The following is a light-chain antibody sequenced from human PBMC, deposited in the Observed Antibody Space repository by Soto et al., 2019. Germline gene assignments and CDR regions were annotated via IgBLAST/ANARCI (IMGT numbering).Light chain of an antibody. CDR3: SSYTSSSTLV. CDR2: EVS. V-gene: IGLV2-14*01. J-gene: IGLJ1*01. Sequence: QSALTQPASVSGSPGQSITISCTGTSSDVGGYNYVSWYQQHPGKAPKLMNYEVSNRPSGVSNRFSGSKSGNTASLTISGLQAEDEADYYCSSYTSSSTLVFGPGTKLTVL. CDR1: SSDVGGYNY.